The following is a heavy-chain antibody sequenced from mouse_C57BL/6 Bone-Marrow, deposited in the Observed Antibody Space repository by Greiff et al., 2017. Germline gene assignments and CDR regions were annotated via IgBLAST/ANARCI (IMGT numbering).Heavy chain of an antibody. J-gene: IGHJ2*01. CDR3: ARPLFSTTRGFDY. CDR2: ILPGSGST. D-gene: IGHD1-1*01. Sequence: QVQLQQSGAELMKPGASVKLSCKATGYTFTGYWIEWVKQRPGHGLEWIGEILPGSGSTNYNEKFQGKATITADTSSNTAYLQLSSLTSEDTAIYDCARPLFSTTRGFDYWGQGTTLTVSA. CDR1: GYTFTGYW. V-gene: IGHV1-9*01.